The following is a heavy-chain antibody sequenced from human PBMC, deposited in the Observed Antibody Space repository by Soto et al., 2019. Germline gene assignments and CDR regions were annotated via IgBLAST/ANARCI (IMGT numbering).Heavy chain of an antibody. D-gene: IGHD3-22*01. J-gene: IGHJ4*02. CDR3: VARDSSGYYSH. CDR2: INAGNGNT. V-gene: IGHV1-3*01. Sequence: ASVKVSCKASGYTFTSYAMHWVRQAPGQRLEWMVWINAGNGNTKYSQKFQGRVTITRDTSASTAYMELSSLRSEDTAVYYCVARDSSGYYSHWGQGTLVTVSS. CDR1: GYTFTSYA.